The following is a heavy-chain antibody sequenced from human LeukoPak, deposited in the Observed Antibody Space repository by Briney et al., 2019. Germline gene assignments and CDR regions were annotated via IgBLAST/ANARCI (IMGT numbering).Heavy chain of an antibody. CDR2: IYYSGST. D-gene: IGHD3-22*01. CDR3: ARDSLPCYDSLSGPNWFDP. J-gene: IGHJ5*02. CDR1: GGSISSSSYY. V-gene: IGHV4-39*07. Sequence: PSETLSLTCTVSGGSISSSSYYWGWIRQPPGKGLEWIGSIYYSGSTYYNPSLKSRVTISVDTSKNQFSLKLSSVTAADTAVYYCARDSLPCYDSLSGPNWFDPWGQGTLVTVSS.